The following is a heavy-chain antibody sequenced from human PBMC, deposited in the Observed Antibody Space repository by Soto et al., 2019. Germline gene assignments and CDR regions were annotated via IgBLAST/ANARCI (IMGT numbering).Heavy chain of an antibody. J-gene: IGHJ4*02. D-gene: IGHD1-26*01. V-gene: IGHV3-23*01. CDR2: ISGSGGST. CDR1: GFTFSSYA. Sequence: GGSLRLSCAASGFTFSSYAMSWVRQAPGKGLEWVSAISGSGGSTYYADSVKGRFTISRDNSKNTLYLQMNSLRAEDTAVYYCAKVVPLSHWGIVGADYFDYWDQGTLVTVSS. CDR3: AKVVPLSHWGIVGADYFDY.